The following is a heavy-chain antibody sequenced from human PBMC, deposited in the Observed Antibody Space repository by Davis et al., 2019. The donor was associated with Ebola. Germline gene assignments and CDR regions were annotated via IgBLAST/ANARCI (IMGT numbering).Heavy chain of an antibody. V-gene: IGHV4-4*07. CDR1: GGSISSYY. D-gene: IGHD1-7*01. Sequence: PGGSLRLSCTVSGGSISSYYWSWIRQPAGKGLEWIGRIYTSGSTNYNPSLKSRVTISVDTSKNHFSLELSSVTAADTAVYYCARGLQLRPYYYYYMDVWGKGTTVTVSS. CDR2: IYTSGST. CDR3: ARGLQLRPYYYYYMDV. J-gene: IGHJ6*03.